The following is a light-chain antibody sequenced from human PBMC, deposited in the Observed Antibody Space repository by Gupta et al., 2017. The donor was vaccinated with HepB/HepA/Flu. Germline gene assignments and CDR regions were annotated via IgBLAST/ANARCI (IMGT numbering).Light chain of an antibody. Sequence: SALTQPRSVSGSPGPSVTISCTGTSSDVGGYNYVSWYQQHPGKAPKLVIYDVSKRPSGVPDRFSGSKSGNTASLTISGLQAEDEADYYCCSYAGSYTEVFGTGTKVTVL. J-gene: IGLJ1*01. V-gene: IGLV2-11*01. CDR2: DVS. CDR3: CSYAGSYTEV. CDR1: SSDVGGYNY.